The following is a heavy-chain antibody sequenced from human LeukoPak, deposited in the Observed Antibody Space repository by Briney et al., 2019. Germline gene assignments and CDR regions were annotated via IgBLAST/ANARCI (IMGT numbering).Heavy chain of an antibody. CDR1: GFTFSSYG. CDR2: IRYDGSHK. Sequence: GGALRVSCAAPGFTFSSYGMHWGRQAPGKGLGWGAFIRYDGSHKYYADSVKGRFTISRDNSKNTLYLQMNSLRAEDTAVYYCAKATLVRGVITHFDYWGQGTLVTVSS. D-gene: IGHD3-10*01. J-gene: IGHJ4*02. CDR3: AKATLVRGVITHFDY. V-gene: IGHV3-30*02.